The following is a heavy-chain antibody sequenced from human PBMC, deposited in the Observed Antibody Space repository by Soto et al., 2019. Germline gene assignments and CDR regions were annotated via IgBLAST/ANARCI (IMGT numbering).Heavy chain of an antibody. J-gene: IGHJ4*02. CDR3: AKNPGYYYDSTGYHFDH. V-gene: IGHV3-11*01. Sequence: GGSMRLSCAASGFTFSDYYMTWIRQAPGKGLEWVSYISTSGSTIYYADSVKGRFTISRDNAKNSLYLQMNSLTAEDTAVYYCAKNPGYYYDSTGYHFDHWGQGSLVTVSS. CDR2: ISTSGSTI. CDR1: GFTFSDYY. D-gene: IGHD3-22*01.